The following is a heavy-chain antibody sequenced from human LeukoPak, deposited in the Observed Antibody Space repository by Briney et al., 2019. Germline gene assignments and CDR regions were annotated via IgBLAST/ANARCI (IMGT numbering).Heavy chain of an antibody. CDR2: FSGSSGSM. V-gene: IGHV3-23*01. J-gene: IGHJ6*03. D-gene: IGHD3-16*01. CDR1: GLTSSSYI. Sequence: PGGSLRLSCAASGLTSSSYIMSWVRQAPGKGLEWVSTFSGSSGSMYYADSVKGRFTISRDNSKNTVYLQMNSLRAEDTAVYYCAKRGKYYMDVWGKGTTVTVSS. CDR3: AKRGKYYMDV.